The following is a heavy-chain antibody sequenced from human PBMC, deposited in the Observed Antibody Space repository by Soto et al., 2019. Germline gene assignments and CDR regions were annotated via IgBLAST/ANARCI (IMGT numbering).Heavy chain of an antibody. CDR3: ARDRGSYGMDV. V-gene: IGHV4-31*03. Sequence: QVQLQESGPGLLRPSQTLSLTCTVSGDSINGGYYWTRISQRPGKGLEWIGYVSPIGNPYVGPSCRSRISISTDTSKNQLSLEVRSVTVADTALFYCARDRGSYGMDVWGQGTTFIVSS. CDR1: GDSINGGYY. J-gene: IGHJ6*02. CDR2: VSPIGNP.